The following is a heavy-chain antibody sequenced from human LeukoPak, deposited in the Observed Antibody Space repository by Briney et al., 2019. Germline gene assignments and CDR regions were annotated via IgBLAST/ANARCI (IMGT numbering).Heavy chain of an antibody. D-gene: IGHD6-13*01. CDR2: ISSSSSYI. J-gene: IGHJ3*02. CDR3: ARDNSAWGSSWFDAFDI. Sequence: PGGSLRLSCAASGFTFSSYSMNWVRQAPGKGLEWVSSISSSSSYIYYADSVKGRFTISRDNAKNSLYLQMNSLRAEDTAVYYCARDNSAWGSSWFDAFDIWGQGTMVTVSS. CDR1: GFTFSSYS. V-gene: IGHV3-21*01.